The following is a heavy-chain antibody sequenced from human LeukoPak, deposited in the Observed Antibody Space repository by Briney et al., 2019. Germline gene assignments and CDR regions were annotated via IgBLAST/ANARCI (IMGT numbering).Heavy chain of an antibody. J-gene: IGHJ4*02. D-gene: IGHD1-14*01. CDR1: GGSISSSSYY. CDR3: ARPLGPGYFDY. V-gene: IGHV4-39*01. Sequence: SETLSLTCTVSGGSISSSSYYWGWIRQPPGKGLEWIGSIYYSGSTYYNPSLRSRVTISVDTSKNQFSLKLSSVTAADTAVYNCARPLGPGYFDYWGQGTLVTVSS. CDR2: IYYSGST.